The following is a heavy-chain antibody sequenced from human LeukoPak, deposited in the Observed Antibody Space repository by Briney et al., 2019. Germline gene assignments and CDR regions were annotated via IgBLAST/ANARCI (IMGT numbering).Heavy chain of an antibody. CDR2: ISSRTSDT. V-gene: IGHV3-11*06. CDR1: GFTFSDYY. Sequence: GGSLRLSCAASGFTFSDYYMSWIRQAPGKGLERVSYISSRTSDTNYVDSVKGRFTISRDNAKNSLYLQMNSLRVEDTAVYYCTRVGSSGSVDYWGQGTLVTVSS. D-gene: IGHD1-1*01. CDR3: TRVGSSGSVDY. J-gene: IGHJ4*02.